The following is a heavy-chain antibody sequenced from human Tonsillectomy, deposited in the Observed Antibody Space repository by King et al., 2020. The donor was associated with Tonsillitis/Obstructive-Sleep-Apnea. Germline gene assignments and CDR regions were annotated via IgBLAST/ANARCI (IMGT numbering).Heavy chain of an antibody. CDR3: AREPSRFTIFGVDP. V-gene: IGHV4-34*01. CDR1: GGSFSGYY. J-gene: IGHJ5*02. CDR2: INHSGST. D-gene: IGHD3-3*01. Sequence: VQLQQWGAGLLKPSETLSLTCAVYGGSFSGYYWSWIRQPPGKGLEWIGEINHSGSTNYNPSLKSRVPISVDTSKNQFSLKLSSVTAADTTVYYCAREPSRFTIFGVDPWGQGTLVTVSS.